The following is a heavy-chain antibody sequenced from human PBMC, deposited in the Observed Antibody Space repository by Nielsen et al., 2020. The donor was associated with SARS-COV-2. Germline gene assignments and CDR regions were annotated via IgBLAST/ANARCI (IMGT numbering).Heavy chain of an antibody. V-gene: IGHV1-18*01. CDR1: GYTFINYG. CDR2: ISAYNGNT. Sequence: ASVKVSCKASGYTFINYGVTWVRQAPGQGLEWMGWISAYNGNTNYAQQFQGRVTMTTDTSTSTMTTDTSTSTAYMELRSLRSDDTAVYYCARIHDYGEGEYYYYGMDVWGQGTTVTVSS. D-gene: IGHD4-17*01. CDR3: ARIHDYGEGEYYYYGMDV. J-gene: IGHJ6*02.